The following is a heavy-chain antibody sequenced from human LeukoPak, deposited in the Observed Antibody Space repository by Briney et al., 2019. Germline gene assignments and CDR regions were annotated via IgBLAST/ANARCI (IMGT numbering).Heavy chain of an antibody. CDR1: GYTFTSYY. V-gene: IGHV1-46*01. J-gene: IGHJ4*02. D-gene: IGHD3-10*01. CDR3: ARGHYYGSGSYPQDY. CDR2: INPSGGST. Sequence: ASVKVSCKASGYTFTSYYMHWVRQAPGQGLEWMGIINPSGGSTSYAQKFQGRVTMTRDMSTSTVYMELGSLRSEDTAVYYCARGHYYGSGSYPQDYWGQGTLVTVSS.